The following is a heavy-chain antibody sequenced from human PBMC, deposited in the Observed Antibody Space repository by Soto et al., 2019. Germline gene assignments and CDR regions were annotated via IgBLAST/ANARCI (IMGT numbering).Heavy chain of an antibody. CDR1: GFTFSSYA. V-gene: IGHV3-30-3*01. CDR2: ISYDGSNK. D-gene: IGHD1-1*01. CDR3: ARAFYNWNDLGYFAY. Sequence: QVQLVESGGGVVQPGRSLRLSCAASGFTFSSYAMHWVRQAPGKGLERVAVISYDGSNKYYADSVKGRFTISSDHSKNTRYLQMNSLRAEDTGVYYGARAFYNWNDLGYFAYWGQGTLVTVSS. J-gene: IGHJ4*02.